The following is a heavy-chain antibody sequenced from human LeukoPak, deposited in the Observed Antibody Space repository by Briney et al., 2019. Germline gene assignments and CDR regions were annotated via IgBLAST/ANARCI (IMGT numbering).Heavy chain of an antibody. V-gene: IGHV5-51*01. D-gene: IGHD5-12*01. CDR3: ARRQYSGYDFDF. Sequence: GESLQISCKASGYIFTNYWIGWVRQMPGKGLEWMGIIYPRDSDTRYSPSFQGQVTVSADKSISTAYLQWNTLEASDTAMYYCARRQYSGYDFDFWGQGTLVTVSS. CDR2: IYPRDSDT. CDR1: GYIFTNYW. J-gene: IGHJ4*02.